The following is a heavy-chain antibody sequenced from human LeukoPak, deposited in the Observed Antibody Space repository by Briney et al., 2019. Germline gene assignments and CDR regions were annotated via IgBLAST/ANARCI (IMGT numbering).Heavy chain of an antibody. J-gene: IGHJ6*03. CDR1: GFTVSSNY. V-gene: IGHV3-53*01. CDR2: IYSGAGT. CDR3: ARSLRVRGVPDYMDV. Sequence: GGSLRLSCAASGFTVSSNYMSWVRQAPGKGLEWVSVIYSGAGTYYAESVKGRFTISRDNSKNTLYLQMNSLRAEDTAVYYCARSLRVRGVPDYMDVWGKGTTVTISS. D-gene: IGHD3-10*01.